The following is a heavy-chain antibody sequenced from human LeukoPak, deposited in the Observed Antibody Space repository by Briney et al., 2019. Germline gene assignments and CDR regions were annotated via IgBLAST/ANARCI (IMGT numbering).Heavy chain of an antibody. CDR2: ISGGSSST. CDR3: ASVVGGYYPPVDAFDM. D-gene: IGHD3-3*01. Sequence: GGSLRLSCAASGFTFSDYYMSWIRQAPGKCLEWVSYISGGSSSTYYADSVKGRFTISRDNARNSVFLQMNSLRAEDTAVYYCASVVGGYYPPVDAFDMWGQGTMVTVSS. J-gene: IGHJ3*02. V-gene: IGHV3-11*06. CDR1: GFTFSDYY.